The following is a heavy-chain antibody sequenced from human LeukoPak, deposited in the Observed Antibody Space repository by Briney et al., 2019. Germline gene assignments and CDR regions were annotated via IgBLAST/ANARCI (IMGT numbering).Heavy chain of an antibody. CDR1: GYTFTSYD. Sequence: ASVKVSCKASGYTFTSYDINWVRQATGQGLEWMGWISAYNGNTNYAQKLQGRVTMTTDTSTSTAYMELRSLRSDDTAVYYCARRTAVAGPPLDPWGQGTLVTVSS. D-gene: IGHD6-19*01. CDR3: ARRTAVAGPPLDP. J-gene: IGHJ5*02. CDR2: ISAYNGNT. V-gene: IGHV1-18*01.